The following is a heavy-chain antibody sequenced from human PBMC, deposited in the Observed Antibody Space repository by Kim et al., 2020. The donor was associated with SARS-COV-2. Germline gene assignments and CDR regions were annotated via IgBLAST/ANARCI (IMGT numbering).Heavy chain of an antibody. Sequence: TYYADYVKGRFTSSRDNAKDTVYLQMSSRRAEDTAIDYCAKETPSLGYAENWGQGTLVTVSS. J-gene: IGHJ4*02. V-gene: IGHV3-23*01. D-gene: IGHD3-16*01. CDR2: T. CDR3: AKETPSLGYAEN.